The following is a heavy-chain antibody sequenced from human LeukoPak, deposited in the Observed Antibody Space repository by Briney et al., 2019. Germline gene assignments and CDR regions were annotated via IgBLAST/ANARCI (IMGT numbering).Heavy chain of an antibody. CDR2: ISSSPTSI. J-gene: IGHJ4*02. V-gene: IGHV3-48*03. CDR1: GFSFSIYE. CDR3: ARKGNYGQGFDY. D-gene: IGHD3-10*01. Sequence: GGSLRLSCAASGFSFSIYEMNWVRQAPGKGLEWVSYISSSPTSIYYADSVRGRFTISRDNAKNSLYLQMNSLRAEDTAVYYCARKGNYGQGFDYWGQGTLVTVPS.